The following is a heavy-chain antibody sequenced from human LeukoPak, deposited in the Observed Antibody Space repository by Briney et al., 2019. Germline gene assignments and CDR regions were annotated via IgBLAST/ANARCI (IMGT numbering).Heavy chain of an antibody. D-gene: IGHD2-2*01. J-gene: IGHJ4*02. Sequence: PGGSLRLSCAAFGSTFSSHTMNWVRQAPGKGLEWISYISNTGSVIYYADSVKGRFTISRDNAKNSLYLQMNSLRAEDTAVYYCARNLPAADYWGQGTLVTVSS. V-gene: IGHV3-48*04. CDR3: ARNLPAADY. CDR1: GSTFSSHT. CDR2: ISNTGSVI.